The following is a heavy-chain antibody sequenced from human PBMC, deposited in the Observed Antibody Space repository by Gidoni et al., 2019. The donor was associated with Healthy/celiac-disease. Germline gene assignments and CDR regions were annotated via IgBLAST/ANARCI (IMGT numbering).Heavy chain of an antibody. CDR1: GFTFRDSY. D-gene: IGHD3-22*01. V-gene: IGHV3-11*01. CDR3: GRVLDYYESSGYSLDAFDI. Sequence: QVQLVESGGGLLKPGGSLRLSCVASGFTFRDSYLSWIRQAPGKGLEWVSYISSSGSTIYYADSVKGRFTISRDNAKNSLYLQMNSLRAEDTAVYYCGRVLDYYESSGYSLDAFDIWGQGTMVTVSS. J-gene: IGHJ3*02. CDR2: ISSSGSTI.